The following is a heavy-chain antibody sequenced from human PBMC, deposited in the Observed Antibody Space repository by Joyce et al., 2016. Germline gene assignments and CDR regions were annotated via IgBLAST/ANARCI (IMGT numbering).Heavy chain of an antibody. CDR2: ITPIFATA. CDR1: GGTRSGYA. Sequence: QMQLVQSGAEVKKPGSSVKVSCKALGGTRSGYAVSWVRQAPGKGLEWMGGITPIFATAKYAQKFQARVTTTADKSTNTAYMELSSLRDEDTAIYYCARLCQTGNINDYWGQGTLVTVSS. CDR3: ARLCQTGNINDY. V-gene: IGHV1-69*06. J-gene: IGHJ4*02. D-gene: IGHD1-14*01.